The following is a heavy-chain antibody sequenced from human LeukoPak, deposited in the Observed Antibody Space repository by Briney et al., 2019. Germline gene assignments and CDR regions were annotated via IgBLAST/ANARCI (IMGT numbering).Heavy chain of an antibody. J-gene: IGHJ4*02. V-gene: IGHV3-21*01. CDR2: ISISSSYI. D-gene: IGHD3-3*01. Sequence: PGGALRLSCADSGFTFSSYSMDGVRQAPGKGREGGWSISISSSYIYYADSVKVRFPIPRDNAKNSLYLQMHSLRAEDTAVYYCASAKGRSYDFCSGYLNYWGQGTLVTVSS. CDR1: GFTFSSYS. CDR3: ASAKGRSYDFCSGYLNY.